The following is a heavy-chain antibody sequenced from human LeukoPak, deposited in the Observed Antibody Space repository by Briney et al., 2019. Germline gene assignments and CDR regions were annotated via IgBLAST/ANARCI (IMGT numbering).Heavy chain of an antibody. CDR1: GYTFISYY. D-gene: IGHD4-11*01. CDR2: INPSGGST. Sequence: ASVKDSSRASGYTFISYYIHWVRQAPGQGLEWMGIINPSGGSTRYAQKFQGRVTMTRDTSTGTIYMELSSLRSEDTAVYFCARDSGTVSDAFDIWGQGTMVTVSS. V-gene: IGHV1-46*01. CDR3: ARDSGTVSDAFDI. J-gene: IGHJ3*02.